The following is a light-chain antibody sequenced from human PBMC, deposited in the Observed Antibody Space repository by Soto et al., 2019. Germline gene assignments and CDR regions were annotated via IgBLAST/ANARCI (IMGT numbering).Light chain of an antibody. Sequence: LVLTQSPATLSLSLGEKDTQSCRDSQNVSSYLAWYQQKPGQAPRLLIYEAYNRATGIPARFSGSGSGTDFTLTISSLEPEDFAVYYCQQRSNWPPTWTFGQGTKVDIK. CDR1: QNVSSY. V-gene: IGKV3-11*01. CDR3: QQRSNWPPTWT. CDR2: EAY. J-gene: IGKJ1*01.